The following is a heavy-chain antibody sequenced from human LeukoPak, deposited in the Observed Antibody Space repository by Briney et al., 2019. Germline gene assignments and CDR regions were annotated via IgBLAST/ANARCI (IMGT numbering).Heavy chain of an antibody. V-gene: IGHV3-74*01. CDR3: ATTQLRFLEWFSLSFMDV. D-gene: IGHD3-3*01. Sequence: GGSLRLSCAASGFTFSTYWMHWVRQAPGKGLVWVSRINSDGTRTNYADSVEGRFTISRDNAKSTLYLQLNSLRAEDTAVCYCATTQLRFLEWFSLSFMDVWGKGTTVTVSS. CDR2: INSDGTRT. J-gene: IGHJ6*03. CDR1: GFTFSTYW.